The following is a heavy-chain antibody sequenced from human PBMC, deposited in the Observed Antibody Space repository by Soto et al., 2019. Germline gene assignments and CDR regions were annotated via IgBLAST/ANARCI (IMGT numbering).Heavy chain of an antibody. J-gene: IGHJ4*02. V-gene: IGHV4-30-4*01. CDR1: GVYINSGDNF. CDR3: ARAEFNSVWFPFDS. CDR2: IYYTGST. D-gene: IGHD6-19*01. Sequence: PSETLSLTCPVSGVYINSGDNFWSWIRQPPGKGLEWMGYIYYTGSTYHNPSLNRRITMSVDMSKNQFSLRLTSVTAADTALYFCARAEFNSVWFPFDSWGQGAPVTVSS.